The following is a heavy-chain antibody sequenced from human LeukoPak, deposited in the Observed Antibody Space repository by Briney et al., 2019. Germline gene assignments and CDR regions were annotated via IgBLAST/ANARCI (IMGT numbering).Heavy chain of an antibody. J-gene: IGHJ4*02. CDR1: GFTFDDYA. CDR2: ISWNSGSI. V-gene: IGHV3-9*01. D-gene: IGHD3-22*01. Sequence: GRSLRLSCAASGFTFDDYAMHWVRQAPGKGLEWVSGISWNSGSIGYADSVKGRFTISRDNAKNSLYLRMNSLRAEDTALYYCAKDIFRPNYYYDSSGFQGLFDYWGQGTLVTVSS. CDR3: AKDIFRPNYYYDSSGFQGLFDY.